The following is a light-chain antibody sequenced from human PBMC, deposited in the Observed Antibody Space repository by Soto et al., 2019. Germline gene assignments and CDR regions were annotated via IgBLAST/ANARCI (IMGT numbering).Light chain of an antibody. J-gene: IGKJ1*01. CDR1: QSVSTR. V-gene: IGKV3-15*01. CDR2: GAS. Sequence: EIVMTQSPATLSVSPGERVTFSCRASQSVSTRLAWYQHKPGQAPRLLISGASTRATGIPVRFSGSGSGTVFTLTISSLQSEDFAVYYCQQYNNWPQTFGQGTKVDI. CDR3: QQYNNWPQT.